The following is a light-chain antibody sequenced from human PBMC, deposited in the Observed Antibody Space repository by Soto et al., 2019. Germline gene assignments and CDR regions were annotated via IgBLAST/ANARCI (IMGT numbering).Light chain of an antibody. CDR1: QSVSSW. V-gene: IGKV1-5*03. Sequence: DIQMTQSPSTLSASVGDRVTITCRANQSVSSWVAWYHLKPGKAPKLLIYKASTLETGVPSRFSGSGSRTEFTLTISSLQPDDFATYYCQHYASFSGTFGQGTKVKSN. CDR3: QHYASFSGT. J-gene: IGKJ1*01. CDR2: KAS.